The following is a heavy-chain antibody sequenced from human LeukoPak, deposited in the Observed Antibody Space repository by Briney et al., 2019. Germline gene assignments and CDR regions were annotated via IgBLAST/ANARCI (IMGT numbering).Heavy chain of an antibody. D-gene: IGHD3-3*01. Sequence: GGSLRLSCAASGFTFSSYWMHWVRQAPGKGLMWVSGINTDGSSTMYADSVKGRFTISRDNAKNSLYLQMNSLRAEDTAVYYCARGGGVLRFLEWQSPYYFDYWGQGTLVTVSS. CDR2: INTDGSST. CDR3: ARGGGVLRFLEWQSPYYFDY. V-gene: IGHV3-74*03. J-gene: IGHJ4*02. CDR1: GFTFSSYW.